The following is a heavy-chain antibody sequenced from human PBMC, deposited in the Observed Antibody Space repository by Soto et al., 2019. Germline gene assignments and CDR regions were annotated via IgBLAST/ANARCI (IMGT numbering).Heavy chain of an antibody. V-gene: IGHV3-74*01. D-gene: IGHD4-17*01. CDR2: INRDGVTT. CDR1: GFTFSSHW. CDR3: ARETTSQAGLIDS. J-gene: IGHJ4*02. Sequence: PGGSLRLSCAASGFTFSSHWMLWVRQVPGKGLVWVSSINRDGVTTNYADSVKGRFTISRDNAKDTLNLQMNSLRVEDTAVYYCARETTSQAGLIDSWGQGTLVTVSS.